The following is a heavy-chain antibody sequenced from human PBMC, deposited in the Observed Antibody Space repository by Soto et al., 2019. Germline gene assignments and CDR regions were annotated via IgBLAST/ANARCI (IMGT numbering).Heavy chain of an antibody. V-gene: IGHV3-23*01. CDR3: AKAVAGTPSYYYYGMDV. J-gene: IGHJ6*02. D-gene: IGHD6-19*01. CDR1: GFTFSSYA. Sequence: HPGGSLRLSCAASGFTFSSYAMSWVRQAPGKGLEWVSAISGSGGSTYYADSVKGRFTISRDNSKNTLYLQMNSLRAEDTAVYYCAKAVAGTPSYYYYGMDVWGQGTTVTVSS. CDR2: ISGSGGST.